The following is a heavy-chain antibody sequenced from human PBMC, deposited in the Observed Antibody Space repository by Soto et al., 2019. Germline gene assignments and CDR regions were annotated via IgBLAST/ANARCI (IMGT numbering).Heavy chain of an antibody. CDR2: TYYRSKWYY. CDR1: GGETSYIGVG. D-gene: IGHD1-26*01. Sequence: TRTVTCTVTGGETSYIGVGWSWVRKSPSRGLEWLGRTYYRSKWYYEYAVSVRGRITINPDTSKNQYSLQLNSVTPEDTAVYFCARGEQYSGGIFDYWRQGTLVT. V-gene: IGHV6-1*01. CDR3: ARGEQYSGGIFDY. J-gene: IGHJ4*01.